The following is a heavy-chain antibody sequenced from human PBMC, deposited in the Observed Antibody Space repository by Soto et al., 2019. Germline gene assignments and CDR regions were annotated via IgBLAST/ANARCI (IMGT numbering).Heavy chain of an antibody. Sequence: GGSLRLSCVGSGFTFGSHAMNWVRQAPGKGLEWVSVIAFDGSNKYYADSVRGRFTISRDNSKNTLFLQMDSLRPDDSAIYYCARSYGPFYDSSYYGLARNYFDYWGQGTLVTVSS. J-gene: IGHJ4*02. D-gene: IGHD3-22*01. CDR3: ARSYGPFYDSSYYGLARNYFDY. CDR2: IAFDGSNK. V-gene: IGHV3-30*04. CDR1: GFTFGSHA.